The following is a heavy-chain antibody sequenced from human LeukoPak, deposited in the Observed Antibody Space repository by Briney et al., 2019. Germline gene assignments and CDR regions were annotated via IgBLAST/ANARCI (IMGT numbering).Heavy chain of an antibody. CDR3: ARGPFWTIAARPVDC. CDR2: INHSGST. CDR1: AGSFSAYY. J-gene: IGHJ4*02. D-gene: IGHD6-6*01. V-gene: IGHV4-34*01. Sequence: SETLSLTCAVYAGSFSAYYWSWIRQPPGKGLEWIGEINHSGSTNYNPSLKSRVTMLLDTSKSQFSLKLTSVTAADTAVYYCARGPFWTIAARPVDCWGQGTLVTVSS.